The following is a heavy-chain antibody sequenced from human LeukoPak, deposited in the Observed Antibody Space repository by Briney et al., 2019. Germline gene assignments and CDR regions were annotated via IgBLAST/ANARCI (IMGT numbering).Heavy chain of an antibody. Sequence: GASVKVSCKASGYTFTNYGISWVRQAPGQGLEWMGWISAFNGDTNYAQKLQGRVTMTTDTSTNTAYMELRSLRSDDTAVYYCASGFLGGHDANFDYWGQGTLVTVSS. CDR1: GYTFTNYG. J-gene: IGHJ4*02. D-gene: IGHD1-1*01. CDR2: ISAFNGDT. V-gene: IGHV1-18*01. CDR3: ASGFLGGHDANFDY.